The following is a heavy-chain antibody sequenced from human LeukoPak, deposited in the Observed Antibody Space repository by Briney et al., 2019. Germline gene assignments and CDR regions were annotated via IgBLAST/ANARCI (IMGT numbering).Heavy chain of an antibody. CDR2: IYSGGST. V-gene: IGHV3-66*01. J-gene: IGHJ4*02. D-gene: IGHD3-9*01. CDR3: ARGPYDILTGYYLH. CDR1: GFTVSSNY. Sequence: GGSLSLSCAASGFTVSSNYMSWVRQAPGKGLEWVSVIYSGGSTYYADSVKGRFTISRDNSKNTLYLQMNSLRAEDTAVYYCARGPYDILTGYYLHWGQGTLVTVSS.